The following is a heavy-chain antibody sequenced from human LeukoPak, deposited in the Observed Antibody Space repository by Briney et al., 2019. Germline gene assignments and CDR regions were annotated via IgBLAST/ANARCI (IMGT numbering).Heavy chain of an antibody. D-gene: IGHD6-13*01. J-gene: IGHJ1*01. V-gene: IGHV4-61*08. Sequence: PSETLSLTCTVSGGSISSGGYYWSWIRQPPGKGLEWIGYIYYSGSTNYNPSLKSRVTISVDTSKNQFSLKLSSVTAADTAVYYCARGSWAAAGRFQHWGQGTLVTVSS. CDR3: ARGSWAAAGRFQH. CDR1: GGSISSGGYY. CDR2: IYYSGST.